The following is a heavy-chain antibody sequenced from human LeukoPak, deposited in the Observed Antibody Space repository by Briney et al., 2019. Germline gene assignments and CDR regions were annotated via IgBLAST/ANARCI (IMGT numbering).Heavy chain of an antibody. Sequence: SETLSLTCTVSGGSISSYYWSWIRQPPGKGLEWIGYIYYSGTTNYNPSLKSRVSISIDTSKNHLSLKLISVTAADTAVYYCATFRYGLDVWGQGTTVTVSS. J-gene: IGHJ6*02. V-gene: IGHV4-59*08. CDR1: GGSISSYY. CDR2: IYYSGTT. CDR3: ATFRYGLDV.